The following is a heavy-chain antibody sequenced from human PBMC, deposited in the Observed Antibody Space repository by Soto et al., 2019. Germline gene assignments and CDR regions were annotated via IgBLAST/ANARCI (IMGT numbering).Heavy chain of an antibody. CDR2: IYYSGST. D-gene: IGHD4-4*01. V-gene: IGHV4-39*01. Sequence: SETLSLTCTVSGGSISSSSYYWGWIRQPPGKGLEWIGSIYYSGSTYYNPSLKSRVTISVDTSKNQFSLKLSSVTAADTAVYYCARRSQHDYSNYDYFDYWGQGTLVTXSS. CDR1: GGSISSSSYY. J-gene: IGHJ4*02. CDR3: ARRSQHDYSNYDYFDY.